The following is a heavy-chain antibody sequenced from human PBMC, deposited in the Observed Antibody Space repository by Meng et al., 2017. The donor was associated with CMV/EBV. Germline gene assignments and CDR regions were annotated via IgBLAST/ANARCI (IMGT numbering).Heavy chain of an antibody. D-gene: IGHD1-26*01. Sequence: GGSLRLSCAASGFTFSSYAMSWVRQAPGKGLEWVSVIYSGGSSTYYADSVKGRFTISRDNSKNTLYLQMNSLRAEDTAVYYCAKDRGSYYDYWSQGTLVTVSS. CDR3: AKDRGSYYDY. CDR2: IYSGGSST. V-gene: IGHV3-23*03. CDR1: GFTFSSYA. J-gene: IGHJ4*02.